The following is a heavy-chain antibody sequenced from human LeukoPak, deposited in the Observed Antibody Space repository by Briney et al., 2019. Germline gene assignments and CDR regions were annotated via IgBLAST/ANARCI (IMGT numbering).Heavy chain of an antibody. J-gene: IGHJ5*02. Sequence: GGSLRLSCAASGFSFSSYSMNWVRQAPGKGLEWVSSISTSSSYIYYADSVKGRFTISRDNSKNTPYLQMNSLRAEDTAIYYCAKLFTSMIEDNWFDPWGQGTLVTVSS. CDR2: ISTSSSYI. D-gene: IGHD3-22*01. V-gene: IGHV3-21*04. CDR1: GFSFSSYS. CDR3: AKLFTSMIEDNWFDP.